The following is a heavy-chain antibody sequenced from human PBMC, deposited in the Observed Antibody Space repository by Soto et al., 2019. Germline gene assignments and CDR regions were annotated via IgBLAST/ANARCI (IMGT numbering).Heavy chain of an antibody. CDR2: IYYREST. Sequence: VQLQESGPGLVKPSQTLSLTCTVSGDSISSRGYYWSWIRQHPGKGLEWIGYIYYRESTYYNPSLKSRVTISVDTSTNQFSLKLNSVTAADTAAYFCAREGRLYAFDIWGQGTMVTVSS. CDR3: AREGRLYAFDI. CDR1: GDSISSRGYY. V-gene: IGHV4-31*03. J-gene: IGHJ3*02. D-gene: IGHD2-21*02.